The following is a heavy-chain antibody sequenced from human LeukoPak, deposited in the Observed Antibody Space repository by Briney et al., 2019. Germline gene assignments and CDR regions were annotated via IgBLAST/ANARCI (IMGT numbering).Heavy chain of an antibody. CDR3: ARGPIAAAAAEDY. CDR2: MNPNSGNT. D-gene: IGHD6-13*01. J-gene: IGHJ4*02. CDR1: GYTFTSYD. Sequence: GASVKVSFKASGYTFTSYDINWVRPATGQGLAWMGWMNPNSGNTGYAQKFQGRVTMTRNTSISTAYMELSSLRSDDTAVYYCARGPIAAAAAEDYWGQGTLVTVSS. V-gene: IGHV1-8*01.